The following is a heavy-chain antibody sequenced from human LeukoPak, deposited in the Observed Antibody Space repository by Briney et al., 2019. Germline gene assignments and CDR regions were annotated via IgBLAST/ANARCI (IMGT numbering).Heavy chain of an antibody. D-gene: IGHD5-18*01. CDR1: GGSISSSSYY. CDR3: ARGGAYSYYYYYYYMDV. J-gene: IGHJ6*03. CDR2: IYYSGST. V-gene: IGHV4-39*07. Sequence: SETLSLTCTVSGGSISSSSYYWGWIRQPPGKGLGWIGSIYYSGSTYYNPSLKSRVTISVDTSKNQFSLKLSSVTAADTAVYYCARGGAYSYYYYYYYMDVWGKGTTVTVSS.